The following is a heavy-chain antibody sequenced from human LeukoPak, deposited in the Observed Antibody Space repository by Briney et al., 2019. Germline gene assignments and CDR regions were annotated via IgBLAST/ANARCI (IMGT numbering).Heavy chain of an antibody. J-gene: IGHJ3*02. V-gene: IGHV1-2*02. CDR2: INPNSGGT. CDR1: GYTFTSYG. Sequence: ASVKVSCKASGYTFTSYGISWVRQAPGQGLEWMGWINPNSGGTNYAQKFQGRVTMTRDTSISTAYMELSRLRSDDTAVYYCARVGRAYSSSWYTFDIWGQGTMVTVSS. D-gene: IGHD6-13*01. CDR3: ARVGRAYSSSWYTFDI.